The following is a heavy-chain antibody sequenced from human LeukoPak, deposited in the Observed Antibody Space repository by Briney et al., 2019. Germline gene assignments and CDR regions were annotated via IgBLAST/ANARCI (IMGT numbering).Heavy chain of an antibody. D-gene: IGHD2-21*01. CDR2: FYYSGST. V-gene: IGHV4-59*13. CDR3: ARNSSAHFDY. J-gene: IGHJ4*02. CDR1: GGSISSYY. Sequence: WETLSLTCTVSGGSISSYYWSWIRQPPGKGLEWIGYFYYSGSTDYNPSLKSRVTISVDTAKNQFSLNLSSVTAADTAVYYCARNSSAHFDYWGQGTLVTVSS.